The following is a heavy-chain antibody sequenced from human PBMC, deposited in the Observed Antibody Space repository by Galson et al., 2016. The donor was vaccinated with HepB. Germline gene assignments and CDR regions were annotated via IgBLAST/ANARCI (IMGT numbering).Heavy chain of an antibody. J-gene: IGHJ4*02. CDR2: ITGSGGTT. Sequence: SLRLSCAASGFSFSTSGMSWVRQTPGRGLEWVSGITGSGGTTHYADSVKGRFTISRDNSNNTLYLYMNSLRAGDTAVYYCGKHGGFDYWGQGARVTVS. CDR3: GKHGGFDY. CDR1: GFSFSTSG. D-gene: IGHD3-16*01. V-gene: IGHV3-23*01.